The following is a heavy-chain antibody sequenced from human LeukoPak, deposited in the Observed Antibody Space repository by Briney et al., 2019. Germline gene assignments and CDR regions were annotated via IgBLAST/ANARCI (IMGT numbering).Heavy chain of an antibody. J-gene: IGHJ5*02. D-gene: IGHD6-19*01. V-gene: IGHV1-24*01. CDR2: FDPEEGET. CDR1: GYTLTELS. CDR3: ATRVAVAGSWFAP. Sequence: ASVKVSCKVSGYTLTELSMHWVRQAPGKGREWVGGFDPEEGETIYAQKFQGRVTMTEDTSTDTAYMELSSLRSEDTAVYYCATRVAVAGSWFAPWGQGTLVTVSS.